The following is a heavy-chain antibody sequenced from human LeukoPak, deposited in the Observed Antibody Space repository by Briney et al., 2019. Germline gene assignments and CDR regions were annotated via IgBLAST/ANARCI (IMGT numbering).Heavy chain of an antibody. V-gene: IGHV3-64D*09. CDR2: ISSKVGRT. CDR1: GFTFSSYA. CDR3: VKGLGNGNYYDSSGYHGDY. J-gene: IGHJ4*02. D-gene: IGHD3-22*01. Sequence: GGSLRLSCSASGFTFSSYAMHWVRQAPGKGLEYVSAISSKVGRTYNADLVKGSFTTSRNNSKKTLYLQMSSLRAEATAVYYCVKGLGNGNYYDSSGYHGDYWGQGTLVTVSS.